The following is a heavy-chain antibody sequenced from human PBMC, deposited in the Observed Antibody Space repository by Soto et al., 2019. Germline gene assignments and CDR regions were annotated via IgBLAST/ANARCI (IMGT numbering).Heavy chain of an antibody. V-gene: IGHV1-69*12. D-gene: IGHD3-16*01. CDR2: IIPIFATT. J-gene: IGHJ6*02. CDR3: ARGGVTGDYHYHGVDV. CDR1: GGTFSSYA. Sequence: QVQLVQSGAEVKKPGSSVKVSCKASGGTFSSYAISWVRQAPGQGREWMGGIIPIFATTNYAQKFQGRVTITADVSRSTPYMEPSSLRSEDTAVYYCARGGVTGDYHYHGVDVWGQGTTVTVSS.